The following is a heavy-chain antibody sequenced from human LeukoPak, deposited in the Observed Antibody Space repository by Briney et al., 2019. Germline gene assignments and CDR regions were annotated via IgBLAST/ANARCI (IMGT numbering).Heavy chain of an antibody. J-gene: IGHJ4*02. CDR1: GFTFSSHA. D-gene: IGHD1-26*01. CDR2: ISGSGDST. Sequence: GGSLRLSRAASGFTFSSHAMSWVRQAPGKGLEWVSTISGSGDSTNYADSVKGRFTISRDNSKNTLYLQMSSLRADDTAMYYCAKLIVGARSLFDFRGQGILVTVSS. V-gene: IGHV3-23*01. CDR3: AKLIVGARSLFDF.